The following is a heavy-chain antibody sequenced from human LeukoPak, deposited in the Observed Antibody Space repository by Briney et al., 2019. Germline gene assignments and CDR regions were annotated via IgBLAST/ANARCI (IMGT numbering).Heavy chain of an antibody. Sequence: PSETLSLTCTVSGGSISSYYWSWIRQPPGKGLEWIGYIYYSGSTNYNPSLKSRVTISVDTSKNQFSLKLSSVTAADTAVYYCARLPSILVTRGYYFDYWGQGTLVTVSS. V-gene: IGHV4-59*01. D-gene: IGHD2-21*02. CDR1: GGSISSYY. J-gene: IGHJ4*02. CDR3: ARLPSILVTRGYYFDY. CDR2: IYYSGST.